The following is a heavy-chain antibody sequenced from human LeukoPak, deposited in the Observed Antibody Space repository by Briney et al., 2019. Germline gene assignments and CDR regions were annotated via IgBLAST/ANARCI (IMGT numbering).Heavy chain of an antibody. D-gene: IGHD2-2*02. J-gene: IGHJ5*02. CDR2: IKQDGSEK. Sequence: GGSLRLSCAASGFTFSNYWMSWVRQAPGKGLEWVANIKQDGSEKHYVDSVKGRFTISRDNAENSLYLEMNSLRVEDTAIYYCARASYTPNWFDPWGQGTLVTVSS. V-gene: IGHV3-7*04. CDR1: GFTFSNYW. CDR3: ARASYTPNWFDP.